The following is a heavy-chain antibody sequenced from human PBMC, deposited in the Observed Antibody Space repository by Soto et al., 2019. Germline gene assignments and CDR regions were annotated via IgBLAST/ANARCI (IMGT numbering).Heavy chain of an antibody. V-gene: IGHV4-59*01. CDR1: GGSIGSYY. CDR3: ARGDYYGSGSWGYYYGMDV. J-gene: IGHJ6*02. D-gene: IGHD3-10*01. CDR2: IYYSGST. Sequence: SETLSLTCTVSGGSIGSYYWSWIRQPPGKGLEWIGYIYYSGSTNYNPSLKSRVTISVDTSKNQFSLKLSSVTAADTAVYYCARGDYYGSGSWGYYYGMDVWGQGTTVTVSS.